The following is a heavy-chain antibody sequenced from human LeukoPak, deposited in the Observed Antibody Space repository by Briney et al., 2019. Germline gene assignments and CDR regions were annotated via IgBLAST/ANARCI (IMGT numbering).Heavy chain of an antibody. D-gene: IGHD1-26*01. J-gene: IGHJ4*02. CDR3: ARDRMGATPDY. CDR2: IYARGSA. V-gene: IGHV4-4*07. CDR1: GGSINSRY. Sequence: SETLSLTCSVSGGSINSRYLSWIRQPAGKGLEWIGRIYARGSADYNPSLKSRVTMSVDTSKNQFSLKRTSVTAADTAVYYCARDRMGATPDYWGQGALVTVSS.